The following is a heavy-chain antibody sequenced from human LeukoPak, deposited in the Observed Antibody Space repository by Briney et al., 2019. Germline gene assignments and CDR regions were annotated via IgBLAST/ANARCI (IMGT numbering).Heavy chain of an antibody. V-gene: IGHV3-7*01. D-gene: IGHD1-26*01. Sequence: GGSLRVSCAASGFTFSLYWMSWVRQVPGKGLEWLANIKPDGIETYHVDSVRGRFTISRDNARNSLYLQMNSVRAEDTGVYYCARDMDNYYVSIDYWGQGTLVTVSS. CDR1: GFTFSLYW. CDR3: ARDMDNYYVSIDY. CDR2: IKPDGIET. J-gene: IGHJ4*02.